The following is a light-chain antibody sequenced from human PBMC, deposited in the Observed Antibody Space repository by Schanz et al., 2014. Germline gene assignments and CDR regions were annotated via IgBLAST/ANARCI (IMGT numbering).Light chain of an antibody. CDR1: QSLLHSNGYNY. Sequence: DISLTQSPLSLPVTPGEPASISCRSSQSLLHSNGYNYLDWYLQKPGQPPQLLIYLGSNRASGVPDRFSGSGSGTDFTLKISRVEAEDVGVYYCMQALQRLTFGGGTKVEIK. CDR3: MQALQRLT. V-gene: IGKV2-28*01. J-gene: IGKJ4*01. CDR2: LGS.